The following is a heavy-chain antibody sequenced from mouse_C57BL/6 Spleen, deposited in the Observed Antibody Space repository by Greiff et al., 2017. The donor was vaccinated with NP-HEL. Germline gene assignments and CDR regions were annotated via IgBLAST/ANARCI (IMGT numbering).Heavy chain of an antibody. V-gene: IGHV1-15*01. CDR1: GYTFTDYE. CDR3: TRDMDDDGSSRGED. Sequence: QVQLQQSGAELVRPGASVTLSCKASGYTFTDYEMHWVKQTPVHGLEWIGAIDPETGGTAYNQKFKGKAILTADKSSSTAYMELRSLTSEEAADEERTRDMDDDGSSRGEDGGKGKNRKVSA. CDR2: IDPETGGT. J-gene: IGHJ2*01. D-gene: IGHD1-1*01.